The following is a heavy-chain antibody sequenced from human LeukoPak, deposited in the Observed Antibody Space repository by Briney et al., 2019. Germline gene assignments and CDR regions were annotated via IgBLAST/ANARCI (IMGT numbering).Heavy chain of an antibody. CDR2: ISAYNGNT. V-gene: IGHV1-18*01. CDR1: GYTFTSYG. CDR3: ARLDIVVVPAATPYYCYYMDV. Sequence: GASVKVSCKASGYTFTSYGISWVRQAPGQGLEWMGWISAYNGNTNYAQKLQGRVTMTTDTSTSTAYMELRSLRSDDTAVYYCARLDIVVVPAATPYYCYYMDVWGKGTTVTVSS. J-gene: IGHJ6*03. D-gene: IGHD2-2*03.